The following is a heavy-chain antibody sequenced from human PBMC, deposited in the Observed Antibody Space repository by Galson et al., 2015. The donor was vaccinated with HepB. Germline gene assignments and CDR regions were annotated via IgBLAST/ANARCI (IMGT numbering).Heavy chain of an antibody. D-gene: IGHD6-19*01. J-gene: IGHJ4*02. CDR2: IDWDDDK. Sequence: PALVKPTQTLTLTCTFSGFSLSTSGMRVSWIRQPPGEALEWLGRIDWDDDKFYSTSLKTRLTISKDTSKNQVVLTMTNMDPVDTATYYCARVGVAGNAIYFDYWGQGTLVTVSS. CDR1: GFSLSTSGMR. V-gene: IGHV2-70*04. CDR3: ARVGVAGNAIYFDY.